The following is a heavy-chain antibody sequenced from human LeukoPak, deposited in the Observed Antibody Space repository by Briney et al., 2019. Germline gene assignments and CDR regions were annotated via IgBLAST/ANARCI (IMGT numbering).Heavy chain of an antibody. CDR3: ARDGSGRVPEMSAPDY. V-gene: IGHV3-48*01. Sequence: GGSLRLSCAASGFTFSSYSMNWVRQAPGKGLKWVSYIRSSSRTIYYADSVKGRFTISRDNAKNSLFLQMNSLRAEDTAVYYCARDGSGRVPEMSAPDYWGQGTLVTVSS. D-gene: IGHD3-10*01. J-gene: IGHJ4*02. CDR1: GFTFSSYS. CDR2: IRSSSRTI.